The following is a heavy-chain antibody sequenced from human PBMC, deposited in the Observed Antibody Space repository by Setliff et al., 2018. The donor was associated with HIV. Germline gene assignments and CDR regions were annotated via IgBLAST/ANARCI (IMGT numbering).Heavy chain of an antibody. CDR1: GDSISRSNYY. D-gene: IGHD3-10*01. Sequence: ASETLSLTCSVSGDSISRSNYYWGWTRQSPGKGLEWIGNIHYGGFFWYSPSLKSRVTISVDTSKNQFSLKLSSVTAADTAVYYCARPALGIGGGSRFDNLGQGTRVTVSS. V-gene: IGHV4-39*01. CDR3: ARPALGIGGGSRFDN. CDR2: IHYGGFF. J-gene: IGHJ4*02.